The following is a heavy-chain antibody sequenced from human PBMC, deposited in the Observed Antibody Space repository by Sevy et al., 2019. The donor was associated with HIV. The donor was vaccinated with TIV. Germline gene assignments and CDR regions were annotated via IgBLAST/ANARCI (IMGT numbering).Heavy chain of an antibody. CDR2: INSDGSIT. Sequence: GGSLRLSCAASGFTFSSYSMHWVRQAPGKGLVWVSRINSDGSITSYADSVKGRFTISRDNAKNTLYLQMNSLRAEDTAVYYCAREGYDFWSGYYYYGMDVWGQGTTVTVSS. CDR1: GFTFSSYS. V-gene: IGHV3-74*01. CDR3: AREGYDFWSGYYYYGMDV. J-gene: IGHJ6*02. D-gene: IGHD3-3*01.